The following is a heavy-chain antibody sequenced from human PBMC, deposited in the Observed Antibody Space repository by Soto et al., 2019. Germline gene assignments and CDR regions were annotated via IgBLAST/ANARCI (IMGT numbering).Heavy chain of an antibody. Sequence: XGSLRLSCVAAGVDFRSYEMNWVRQAPGKGLDWVSNIRANDESIYYADSVKGRVSVSRDNAKNSLFLEMNSLRVDDTAVYYCARETLRDAIDIWGQGTMVTVSS. J-gene: IGHJ3*02. CDR1: GVDFRSYE. CDR3: ARETLRDAIDI. V-gene: IGHV3-48*03. CDR2: IRANDESI.